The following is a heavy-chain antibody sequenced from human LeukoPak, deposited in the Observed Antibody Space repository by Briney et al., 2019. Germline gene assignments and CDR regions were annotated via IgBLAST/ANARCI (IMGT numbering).Heavy chain of an antibody. CDR2: IRYDGSNK. Sequence: GGSLRLSCAASGFTFSSYGMHRVRQAPGKGLEWVAFIRYDGSNKYYADSVKGRFTISRDNSKNTLYLQMNSLRAEDTAVYYCAKDVRPFSRGSSSPRFYWGQGTLVTVSS. CDR1: GFTFSSYG. D-gene: IGHD6-13*01. J-gene: IGHJ4*02. CDR3: AKDVRPFSRGSSSPRFY. V-gene: IGHV3-30*02.